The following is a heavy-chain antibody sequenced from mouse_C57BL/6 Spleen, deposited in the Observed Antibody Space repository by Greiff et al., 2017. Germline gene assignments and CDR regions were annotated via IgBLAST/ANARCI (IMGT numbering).Heavy chain of an antibody. J-gene: IGHJ2*01. CDR1: GYTFTRYW. V-gene: IGHV1-7*01. CDR2: INPSSGYT. CDR3: ARETGTFLDY. D-gene: IGHD4-1*01. Sequence: QVQLKESGAELAKPGASVKLSCKASGYTFTRYWMHWVKQRPGQGLEWIGYINPSSGYTKYKQKFKDKATLTADKASSTAYMQLSSLTYEDSAVYYCARETGTFLDYWGQGTTLTVSS.